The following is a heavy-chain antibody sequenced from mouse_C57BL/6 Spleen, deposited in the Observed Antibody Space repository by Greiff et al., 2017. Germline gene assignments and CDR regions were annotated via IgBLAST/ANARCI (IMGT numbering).Heavy chain of an antibody. Sequence: QVQLQQSGAELMKPGASVKLSCKATGYTFTGYWIEWVKQRPGPGLEWIGEILPGSGSTNYNEKFKGKATFTADTSSNTAYMQHSSLTTEDSAIYYCARTDYYGSSYGAWFAYWGQGTLVTVAA. CDR3: ARTDYYGSSYGAWFAY. CDR2: ILPGSGST. V-gene: IGHV1-9*01. D-gene: IGHD1-1*01. CDR1: GYTFTGYW. J-gene: IGHJ3*01.